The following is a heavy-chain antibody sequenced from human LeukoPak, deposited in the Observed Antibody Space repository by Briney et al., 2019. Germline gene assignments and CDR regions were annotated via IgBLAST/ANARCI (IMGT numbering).Heavy chain of an antibody. CDR1: GVSISYYY. V-gene: IGHV4-34*01. CDR3: ARRRKTTGPHNWFDP. CDR2: INHSGST. D-gene: IGHD1-1*01. J-gene: IGHJ5*02. Sequence: SETLSLTCTVSGVSISYYYWSWIRQPPGKGLEWIGEINHSGSTNYNPSLKSRVTISVDTSKNQFSLKLSSVTAADTAVYYCARRRKTTGPHNWFDPWGQGTLVTVSS.